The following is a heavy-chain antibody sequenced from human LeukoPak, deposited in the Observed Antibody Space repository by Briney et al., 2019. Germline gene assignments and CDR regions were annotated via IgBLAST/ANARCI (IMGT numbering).Heavy chain of an antibody. CDR3: TRGDAGGRDY. CDR1: GFTFRSYW. J-gene: IGHJ4*02. CDR2: TKPDGSDK. Sequence: GGSLRLSCAASGFTFRSYWMSWVRQAPGKGLEWVANTKPDGSDKYYVDSVKGRFTISRDNAKNSLYLQMNNLRAEDTAFYYCTRGDAGGRDYWGQGTLVTVSS. V-gene: IGHV3-7*04. D-gene: IGHD1-26*01.